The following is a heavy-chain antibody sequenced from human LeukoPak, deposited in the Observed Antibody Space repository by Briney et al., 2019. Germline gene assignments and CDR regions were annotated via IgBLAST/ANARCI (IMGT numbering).Heavy chain of an antibody. J-gene: IGHJ4*02. V-gene: IGHV4-38-2*02. CDR2: IYHSGST. Sequence: PSETLSLTCTVSGYSISSGYYWGWIRQPPGKGLEWIGSIYHSGSTYYNPSLKSRVTISVDTSKNQFSLKLSSVTAADTAVYYCARGPHFEYWGQGTLVTVSS. CDR3: ARGPHFEY. CDR1: GYSISSGYY.